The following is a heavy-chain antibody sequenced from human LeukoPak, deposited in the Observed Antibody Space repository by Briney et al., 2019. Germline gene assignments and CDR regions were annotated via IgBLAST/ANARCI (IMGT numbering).Heavy chain of an antibody. D-gene: IGHD3-22*01. V-gene: IGHV3-74*01. J-gene: IGHJ5*02. CDR1: GFTLSSYW. CDR2: ISSDGLST. Sequence: GGSLRLSCAASGFTLSSYWMHWVRQAPGKGLVGVSRISSDGLSTFYANSVKGRFTTARDIAENTLYLQMNNLRDEDTAVYFCARGYDTSGYPDLWGQGTLVTVSS. CDR3: ARGYDTSGYPDL.